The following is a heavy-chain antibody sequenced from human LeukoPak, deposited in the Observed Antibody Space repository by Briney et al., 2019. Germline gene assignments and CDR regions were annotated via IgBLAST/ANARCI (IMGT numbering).Heavy chain of an antibody. CDR1: GGSISSYY. CDR2: ILYSGTT. CDR3: ARMGGYSGYATH. J-gene: IGHJ4*02. D-gene: IGHD5-12*01. V-gene: IGHV4-59*08. Sequence: SETLSLTCTVSGGSISSYYWSWIRQPPGKGLEWIGYILYSGTTDSNPSLKSRVTISVDTSKNQISLKLSSVTAADTAVYYCARMGGYSGYATHWGQGTLVTVSS.